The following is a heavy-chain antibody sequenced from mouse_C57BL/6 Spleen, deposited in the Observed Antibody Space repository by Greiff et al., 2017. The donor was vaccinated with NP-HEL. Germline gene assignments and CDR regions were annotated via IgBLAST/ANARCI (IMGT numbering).Heavy chain of an antibody. CDR2: IYPGSGST. CDR1: GYTFTSYW. V-gene: IGHV1-55*01. J-gene: IGHJ4*01. CDR3: ARLNYDGTIYAMDY. D-gene: IGHD1-2*01. Sequence: VQLQQPGAEVVKPGASVTMSCKASGYTFTSYWITWVKQRPGQGLEWIGDIYPGSGSTNYNEKFKSKATVTVDTSSSTAYMQLSSLTSEDSAVYYCARLNYDGTIYAMDYWGQGTSVTVSS.